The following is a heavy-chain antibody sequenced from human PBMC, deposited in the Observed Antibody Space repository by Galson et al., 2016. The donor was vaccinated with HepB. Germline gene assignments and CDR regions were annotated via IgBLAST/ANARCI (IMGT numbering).Heavy chain of an antibody. D-gene: IGHD2-15*01. Sequence: SLRLSCAASGISVSSYVMTWVRQAPGKGLEWVSAISGSGGSTYYAGSVKGRFTISTDNSKNTLYLQMNSLRAEDTALYYCTNYCGASSCYSVHVYWGQGTLVTVSS. CDR1: GISVSSYV. CDR3: TNYCGASSCYSVHVY. V-gene: IGHV3-23*01. J-gene: IGHJ4*02. CDR2: ISGSGGST.